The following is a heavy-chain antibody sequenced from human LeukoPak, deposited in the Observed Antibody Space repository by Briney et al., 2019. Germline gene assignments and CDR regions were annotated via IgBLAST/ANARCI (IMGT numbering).Heavy chain of an antibody. V-gene: IGHV4-31*03. J-gene: IGHJ5*02. D-gene: IGHD6-6*01. CDR3: ARGQYSSSSNWFDP. CDR1: GGSFSSSGYF. CDR2: FSYSGST. Sequence: SQTLSLTCTVSGGSFSSSGYFWNWIRQHPGKGLEWIGYFSYSGSTYYNPSLKSRVIISVGTSKNHFSLKLSSVTAADTAVYYCARGQYSSSSNWFDPWGQGTLVTVSS.